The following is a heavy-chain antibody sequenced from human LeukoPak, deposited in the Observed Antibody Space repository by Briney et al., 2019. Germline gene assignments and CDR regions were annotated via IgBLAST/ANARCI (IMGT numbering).Heavy chain of an antibody. V-gene: IGHV1-46*01. D-gene: IGHD1-26*01. CDR2: INPSGSST. J-gene: IGHJ6*03. Sequence: ASVKVSCKASGYSFTSHYMHWVRQAPGQGLEWLGLINPSGSSTLYAQKFQGRVTITADESTSTAYMELSSLRSEDTAVYYCARSYRTYYYYYMDVWGKGTTVTISS. CDR3: ARSYRTYYYYYMDV. CDR1: GYSFTSHY.